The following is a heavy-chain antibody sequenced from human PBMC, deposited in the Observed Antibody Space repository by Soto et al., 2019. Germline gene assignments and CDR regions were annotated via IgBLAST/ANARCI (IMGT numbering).Heavy chain of an antibody. CDR3: AKDARPRLEGITIFGLVIDY. V-gene: IGHV3-23*01. CDR1: GFTFSSYA. Sequence: GGSLRLSCAASGFTFSSYAMSWVRQAPGKGLEGVSAISGSGGSTYYADSVKGRFTISRDNSKNTLYLQMNSLRAEDTAVCYCAKDARPRLEGITIFGLVIDYWGQGTLVTVSS. D-gene: IGHD3-3*01. J-gene: IGHJ4*02. CDR2: ISGSGGST.